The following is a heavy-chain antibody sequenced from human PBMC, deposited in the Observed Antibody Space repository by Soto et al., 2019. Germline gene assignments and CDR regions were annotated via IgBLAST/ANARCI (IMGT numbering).Heavy chain of an antibody. D-gene: IGHD3-22*01. CDR2: ISYDGSNK. J-gene: IGHJ4*02. CDR1: GFTFSSYA. V-gene: IGHV3-30-3*01. CDR3: AKESIPMPVVVIDYFDY. Sequence: GGSLRLSCAASGFTFSSYAMHWVRQAPGKGLEWVAVISYDGSNKYYADSVKGRFTISRDNSKNTLYLQMNSLRAEDTAVYYCAKESIPMPVVVIDYFDYWSQGTLVAVSS.